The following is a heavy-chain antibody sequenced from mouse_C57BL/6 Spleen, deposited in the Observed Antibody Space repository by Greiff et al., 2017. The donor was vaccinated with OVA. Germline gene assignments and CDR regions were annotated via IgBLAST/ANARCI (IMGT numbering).Heavy chain of an antibody. CDR2: IFPGSGST. CDR1: GYTFTDYY. CDR3: ARGIGITTVVSYYFDY. V-gene: IGHV1-75*01. J-gene: IGHJ2*01. D-gene: IGHD1-1*01. Sequence: QVQLQQSGPELVKPGASVQISCKASGYTFTDYYINWVKQRPGQGLEWIGWIFPGSGSTYYNEKFKGKATLTVDKSSSTAYMLLSSLTSEDSAVYFCARGIGITTVVSYYFDYWGQGTTLTVSS.